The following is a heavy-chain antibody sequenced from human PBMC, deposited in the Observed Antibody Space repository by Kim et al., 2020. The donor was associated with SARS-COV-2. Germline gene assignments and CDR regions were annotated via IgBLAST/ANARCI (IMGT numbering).Heavy chain of an antibody. V-gene: IGHV3-33*06. CDR1: GFHFKDFQ. J-gene: IGHJ4*02. CDR2: IWYDGSNK. D-gene: IGHD6-19*01. Sequence: GGSLRLSCEASGFHFKDFQMHWVRQAPGKGLQWVASIWYDGSNKDYLDSVRGRFTISRDNSRNTLFLHMDSLTDADTATYYCVKGQWLAPIDSWGQGSLVTVSS. CDR3: VKGQWLAPIDS.